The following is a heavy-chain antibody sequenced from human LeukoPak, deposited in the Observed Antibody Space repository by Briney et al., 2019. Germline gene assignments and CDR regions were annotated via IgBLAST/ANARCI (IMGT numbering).Heavy chain of an antibody. CDR3: AKDGGGNCYDPIDY. J-gene: IGHJ4*02. CDR1: GFTFSNYA. Sequence: GGSLRLSCAFSGFTFSNYAMSWVRQAPGKGLEWISGITDSGRSSYFADSVRGRFTISRDRSKNTLYLQMNSLRAEDTALYFCAKDGGGNCYDPIDYWGQGILVTVSS. D-gene: IGHD2-21*01. V-gene: IGHV3-23*01. CDR2: ITDSGRSS.